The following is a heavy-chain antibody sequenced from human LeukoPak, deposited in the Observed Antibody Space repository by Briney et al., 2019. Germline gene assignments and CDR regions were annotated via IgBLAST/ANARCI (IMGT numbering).Heavy chain of an antibody. CDR3: AKRGVVIRAVIIVGFHKEAYYFDY. V-gene: IGHV3-23*01. J-gene: IGHJ4*02. D-gene: IGHD3-10*01. Sequence: GGSLRLSCAASGFTFSNYGMSWVRQAPGKGLEWVSTISAGGDTYYANSVGGRFTISRGISKNTLYLQMNSLRAEDTAVYFCAKRGVVIRAVIIVGFHKEAYYFDYWGQGALVTVSS. CDR2: ISAGGDT. CDR1: GFTFSNYG.